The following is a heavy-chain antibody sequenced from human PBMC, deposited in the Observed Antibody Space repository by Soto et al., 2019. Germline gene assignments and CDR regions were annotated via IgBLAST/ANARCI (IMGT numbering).Heavy chain of an antibody. CDR2: IYYSGST. Sequence: PSETLSLTCTASGGSISSYYWSWIRQPPGKGLEWIGYIYYSGSTNYNPSLKSRVTISVDTSKNQFSLKLSSVTAADTAVYYCATRSGASYDILTGYHPDYYYYYMDVWGKGTTVTVS. D-gene: IGHD3-9*01. CDR3: ATRSGASYDILTGYHPDYYYYYMDV. V-gene: IGHV4-59*01. CDR1: GGSISSYY. J-gene: IGHJ6*03.